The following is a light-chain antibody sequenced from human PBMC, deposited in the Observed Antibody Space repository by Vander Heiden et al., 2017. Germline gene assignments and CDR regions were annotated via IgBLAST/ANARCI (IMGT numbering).Light chain of an antibody. CDR1: QRISSW. J-gene: IGKJ2*01. V-gene: IGKV1-5*01. CDR2: DAS. CDR3: QQYNSYLYT. Sequence: DIQMTHSPSTLSASVGDRVTITCRASQRISSWLAWYQQKPGKAPKLLIYDASSLESGVPSRFSGSGSGTEFTLTISSLQPDDFATYYCQQYNSYLYTFGQGTKVEIK.